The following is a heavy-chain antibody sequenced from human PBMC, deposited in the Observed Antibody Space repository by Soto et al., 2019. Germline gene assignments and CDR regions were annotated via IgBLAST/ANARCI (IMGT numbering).Heavy chain of an antibody. CDR1: GGSISSSSYY. D-gene: IGHD4-17*01. J-gene: IGHJ4*02. CDR3: ARNEGYGGVSY. V-gene: IGHV4-39*01. CDR2: IYYSRST. Sequence: QLQLQESGPGLVKPSETLSLTCTVSGGSISSSSYYWGWIRQPPGKGLEWIGSIYYSRSTYYNPSLKSRVTITVDTSKNQFSLKLSSVTAADTAVYYCARNEGYGGVSYWGQGTLVTVSS.